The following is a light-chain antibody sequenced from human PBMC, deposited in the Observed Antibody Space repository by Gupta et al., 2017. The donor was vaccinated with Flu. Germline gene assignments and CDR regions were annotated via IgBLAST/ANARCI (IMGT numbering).Light chain of an antibody. Sequence: SSELTQDPAVSVALGQTVRITCQGDSLRNYYASWYQQKPGQAPVLVIYGKNNRPSGIPDRCSGSSSGNTASLTITGAQAEDEADYYCNSRDSSGNPPVVFGGGTKLTVL. CDR1: SLRNYY. J-gene: IGLJ2*01. CDR3: NSRDSSGNPPVV. CDR2: GKN. V-gene: IGLV3-19*01.